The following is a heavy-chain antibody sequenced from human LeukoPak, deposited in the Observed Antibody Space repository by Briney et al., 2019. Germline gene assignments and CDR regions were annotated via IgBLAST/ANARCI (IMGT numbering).Heavy chain of an antibody. CDR3: AKDLSSGWYWYFDL. D-gene: IGHD6-19*01. V-gene: IGHV3-23*01. J-gene: IGHJ2*01. CDR2: ISGSGGRT. CDR1: GFTFSSYA. Sequence: GGSLRLSCAASGFTFSSYAMSWVRQAPGKGLEWVSAISGSGGRTYYADSVKGRFTISRDNSKNTLYLYMSSLRAEDTAVYYCAKDLSSGWYWYFDLWGRGTLVTVSS.